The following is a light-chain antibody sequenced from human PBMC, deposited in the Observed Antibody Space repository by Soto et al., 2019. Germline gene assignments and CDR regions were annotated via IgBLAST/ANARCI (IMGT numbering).Light chain of an antibody. CDR1: KLGDKY. V-gene: IGLV3-1*01. CDR2: QDS. CDR3: QAWDSSTVV. Sequence: SYELTQPPSVSLSPGQTARITFSGDKLGDKYACWYQQKPGQSPVLVIYQDSKRPSGIPERFSGSNSGNTATLTISGTQAMDEADYYCQAWDSSTVVFGGGTKVTVL. J-gene: IGLJ2*01.